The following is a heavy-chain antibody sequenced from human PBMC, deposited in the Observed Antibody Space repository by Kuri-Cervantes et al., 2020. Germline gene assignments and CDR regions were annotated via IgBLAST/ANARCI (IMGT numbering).Heavy chain of an antibody. CDR2: IHHTGGS. CDR1: GGSIITNNW. J-gene: IGHJ4*02. CDR3: ARNDGYYQDY. Sequence: SETLSLTCAVSGGSIITNNWSWVRQPPGKGLEWIAEIHHTGGSDFNPSLKSRVTISMDKSKKQYSLKVNSVTAADTAVYYCARNDGYYQDYWGQGTLVTVSS. D-gene: IGHD3-3*01. V-gene: IGHV4-4*02.